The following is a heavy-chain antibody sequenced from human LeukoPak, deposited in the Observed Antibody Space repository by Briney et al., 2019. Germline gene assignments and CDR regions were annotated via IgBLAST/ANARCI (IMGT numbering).Heavy chain of an antibody. CDR3: AKDPGYCSSTNCYIGGFDY. Sequence: GGSLRLSCAASGLTFSSYAMSWVRQAPGKGLEWVSAISDSGSSTYYADSVKGRFTISRDNSKNTLYLQMNSLRTENTAVYYCAKDPGYCSSTNCYIGGFDYWGQGTLATVSS. V-gene: IGHV3-23*01. CDR1: GLTFSSYA. D-gene: IGHD2-2*02. CDR2: ISDSGSST. J-gene: IGHJ4*02.